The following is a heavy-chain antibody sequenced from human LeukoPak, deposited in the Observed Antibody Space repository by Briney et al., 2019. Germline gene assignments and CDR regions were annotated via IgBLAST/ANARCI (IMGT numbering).Heavy chain of an antibody. CDR2: IRSKPNIYAT. J-gene: IGHJ5*02. Sequence: GGSLKLSCAASGFTFSGSALHWVRQPPGKGLEWLGRIRSKPNIYATAYAASVRGRFTISRDDSKNTTYLQMSGLKTEDTAVYYCTQTVDTALVDFFDPWGQGTLVTVSS. D-gene: IGHD5-18*01. CDR3: TQTVDTALVDFFDP. V-gene: IGHV3-73*01. CDR1: GFTFSGSA.